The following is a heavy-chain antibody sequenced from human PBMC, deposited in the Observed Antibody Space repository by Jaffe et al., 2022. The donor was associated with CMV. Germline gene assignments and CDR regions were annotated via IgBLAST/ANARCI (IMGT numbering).Heavy chain of an antibody. CDR3: ARDRPGIAVAGNGNYYYGMDV. D-gene: IGHD6-19*01. J-gene: IGHJ6*02. V-gene: IGHV4-31*03. Sequence: QVQLQESGPGLVKPSQTLSLTCTVSGGSISSGGYYWSWIRQHPGKGLEWIGYIYYSGSTYYNPSLKSRVTISVDTSKNQFSLKLSSVTAADTAVYYCARDRPGIAVAGNGNYYYGMDVWGQGTTVTVSS. CDR2: IYYSGST. CDR1: GGSISSGGYY.